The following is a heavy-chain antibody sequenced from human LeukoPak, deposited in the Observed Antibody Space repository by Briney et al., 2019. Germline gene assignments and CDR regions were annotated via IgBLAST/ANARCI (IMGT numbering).Heavy chain of an antibody. V-gene: IGHV1-69*13. CDR2: IIPIFGTA. D-gene: IGHD6-6*01. J-gene: IGHJ6*02. CDR3: ARTRIAARTLYGMDV. CDR1: GGTLSSYA. Sequence: SVKVSCKASGGTLSSYAISWERQAPGQGLEWMGGIIPIFGTANYAQKSQGRVTITADESTSTAYMELSSLRSEDTAVYYCARTRIAARTLYGMDVWGQGTTVTVSS.